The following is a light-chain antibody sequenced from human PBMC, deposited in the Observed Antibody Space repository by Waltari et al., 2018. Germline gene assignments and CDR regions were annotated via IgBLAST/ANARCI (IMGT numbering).Light chain of an antibody. CDR3: QVWDYATDHVV. Sequence: YVLTQPPSVSVAPGQTATIACGGNNIGGKSVTWYQQKPGQAPVLVVYDDSDRPSGIPERLSGSNSGNTATLTISRVEVGDEADYYCQVWDYATDHVVFGGGTKLTVL. CDR1: NIGGKS. J-gene: IGLJ3*02. CDR2: DDS. V-gene: IGLV3-21*02.